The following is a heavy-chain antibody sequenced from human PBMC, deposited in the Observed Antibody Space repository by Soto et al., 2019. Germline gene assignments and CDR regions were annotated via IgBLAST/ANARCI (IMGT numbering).Heavy chain of an antibody. J-gene: IGHJ4*02. Sequence: SGKVSCKASGGTFSTFGISWVRQAPGQGLEWMGGIIPFFGTARYSQKFEDRITITADESTNTVYMDLRSLTSEHTAIYCCAKSAPMDAGDKYYYDFWGQGALVTVSS. CDR3: AKSAPMDAGDKYYYDF. CDR1: GGTFSTFG. D-gene: IGHD4-17*01. CDR2: IIPFFGTA. V-gene: IGHV1-69*01.